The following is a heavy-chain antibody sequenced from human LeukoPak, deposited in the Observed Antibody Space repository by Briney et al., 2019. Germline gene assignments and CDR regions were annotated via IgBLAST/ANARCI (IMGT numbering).Heavy chain of an antibody. Sequence: ASVKVSCKASGYTFTSYYMHWVRQAPGQGLEWTGTINPSGGSTSYAQKFQGRVTMTRDTSTSTVYMELSSLRSEDTAVYYCGRGDSNYYFDYWGQGTLVTVSS. J-gene: IGHJ4*02. D-gene: IGHD4-11*01. V-gene: IGHV1-46*03. CDR1: GYTFTSYY. CDR2: INPSGGST. CDR3: GRGDSNYYFDY.